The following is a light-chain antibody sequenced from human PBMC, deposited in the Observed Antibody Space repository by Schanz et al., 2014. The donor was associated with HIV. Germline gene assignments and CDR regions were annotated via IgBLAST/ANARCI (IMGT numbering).Light chain of an antibody. Sequence: EIVLTQSPDTLSLSPGERATLSCRASQSVSDNYLAWYQQRPGQAPRLVIFGASNRATGIPDRFSGGGSGTDFTLTISRVEPEDYAVYYCQYYGSPPWTFGQGTKVEVK. CDR2: GAS. J-gene: IGKJ1*01. CDR1: QSVSDNY. V-gene: IGKV3-20*01. CDR3: QYYGSPPWT.